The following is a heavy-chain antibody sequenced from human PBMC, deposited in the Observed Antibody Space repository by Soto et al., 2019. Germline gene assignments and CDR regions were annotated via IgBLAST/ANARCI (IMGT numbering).Heavy chain of an antibody. V-gene: IGHV4-34*01. D-gene: IGHD2-2*02. CDR2: INHSGST. CDR1: GGSCSGYY. Sequence: PSETLSLTCAVYGGSCSGYYWSWIRQPPGKGLEWIGEINHSGSTNYNPSLKSRVTISVDTSKNQFSLKLSSVTAADTAVYYCARGRLGIGYCSSTSCYKYNWFDPWGQGTLVTVS. J-gene: IGHJ5*02. CDR3: ARGRLGIGYCSSTSCYKYNWFDP.